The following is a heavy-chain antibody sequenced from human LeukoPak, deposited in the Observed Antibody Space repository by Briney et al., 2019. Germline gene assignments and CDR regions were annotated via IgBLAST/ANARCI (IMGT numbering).Heavy chain of an antibody. J-gene: IGHJ6*02. CDR1: GGSFSGYY. V-gene: IGHV4-34*01. Sequence: SETLSLTCAVYGGSFSGYYWSWIRQPPGKGLEWIGEINHSGSTNYNPSLKSRVTMSVDTSKNQFSLKLSSVTAADTAVYYCARDCSGGSCYPVTRSYYYGMDVWGQGTTVTVSS. D-gene: IGHD2-15*01. CDR2: INHSGST. CDR3: ARDCSGGSCYPVTRSYYYGMDV.